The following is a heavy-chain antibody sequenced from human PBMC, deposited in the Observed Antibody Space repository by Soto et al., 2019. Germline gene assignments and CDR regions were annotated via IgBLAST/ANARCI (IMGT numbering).Heavy chain of an antibody. D-gene: IGHD1-1*01. CDR3: VREGTTESPRVGFHSRMDV. CDR1: GFPFIDYN. CDR2: IRSTSVSI. V-gene: IGHV3-48*02. J-gene: IGHJ6*04. Sequence: GVSLSLSCPSSGFPFIDYNMNWVLQAPGKGLEWVSYIRSTSVSIHHADSVRGRFTISRDNAKNSLYLQMNSLRDEDTAVYYCVREGTTESPRVGFHSRMDVRGNRPMVTLPS.